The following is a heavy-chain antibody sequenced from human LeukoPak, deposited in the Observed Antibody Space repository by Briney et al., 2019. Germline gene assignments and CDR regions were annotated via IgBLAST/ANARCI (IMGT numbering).Heavy chain of an antibody. CDR1: GFTFSSYS. D-gene: IGHD3-22*01. CDR2: ISSSSYI. CDR3: ARDSGLYYYDSSGYSVSDP. V-gene: IGHV3-21*01. J-gene: IGHJ5*02. Sequence: GGSLRLSCAASGFTFSSYSMNWVRQAPGKGLEWVSSISSSSYIYYADSVKGRFTISRDNAKNSLYLQMNSLRAEDTAVYYCARDSGLYYYDSSGYSVSDPWGQGTLVTVSS.